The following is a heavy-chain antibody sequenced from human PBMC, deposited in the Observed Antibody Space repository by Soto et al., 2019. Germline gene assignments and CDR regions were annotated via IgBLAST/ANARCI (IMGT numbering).Heavy chain of an antibody. D-gene: IGHD2-15*01. CDR2: ISYDGSDQ. Sequence: QVQVEEFGGGVVQPGRSLRLSCAGPTFTFSDFGFHWVRQAPGKGLEWVAMISYDGSDQYYGDSVQGRFTIYRDDSKNTVYLQMNSQRAEDTAMYYCAKSTYCNGGSCFPQYWGPGTLVTVSS. J-gene: IGHJ4*02. CDR3: AKSTYCNGGSCFPQY. V-gene: IGHV3-30*18. CDR1: TFTFSDFG.